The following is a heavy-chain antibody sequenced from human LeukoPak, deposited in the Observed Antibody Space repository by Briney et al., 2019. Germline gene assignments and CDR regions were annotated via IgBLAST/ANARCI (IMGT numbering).Heavy chain of an antibody. CDR1: GFTFRTYG. D-gene: IGHD3-10*01. CDR2: FRYDGSNK. CDR3: AKVGGSGSYYLDY. J-gene: IGHJ4*02. Sequence: GGSLRLSCAASGFTFRTYGMLWVRHAPGQGPEWVALFRYDGSNKYYADSVKGRFTISRDNSKNTLYLQMNSLRAEDTAVYYCAKVGGSGSYYLDYWGQGTLVTVSS. V-gene: IGHV3-30*02.